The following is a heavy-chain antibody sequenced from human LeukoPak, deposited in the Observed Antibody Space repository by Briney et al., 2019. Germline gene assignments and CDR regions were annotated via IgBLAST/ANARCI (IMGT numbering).Heavy chain of an antibody. D-gene: IGHD1-1*01. V-gene: IGHV3-7*01. CDR1: GFTFSDYW. CDR2: IKQDGSEK. Sequence: PGGSLRLSCVASGFTFSDYWMNWVRQAPGKGLEWVANIKQDGSEKNYVNSVEGRFTISRDNAGNSVYLQMNGLRDDDTAVYYCAGGMGYITDYWGQGILVTVSS. J-gene: IGHJ4*02. CDR3: AGGMGYITDY.